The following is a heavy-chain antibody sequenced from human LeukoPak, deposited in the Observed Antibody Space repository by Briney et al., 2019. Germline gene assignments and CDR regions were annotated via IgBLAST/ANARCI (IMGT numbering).Heavy chain of an antibody. CDR2: ISSSSSYI. CDR3: ARARARFGGLPYFDY. V-gene: IGHV3-21*01. Sequence: GGSLRLSCAASGFTFSSYSMNWVRQAPGKGLEWVSSISSSSSYIYYADSVKGRFTISRDNAKNSLYLQMNSLRAEDTAVYYCARARARFGGLPYFDYWGQGTLVTVSS. CDR1: GFTFSSYS. D-gene: IGHD3-10*01. J-gene: IGHJ4*02.